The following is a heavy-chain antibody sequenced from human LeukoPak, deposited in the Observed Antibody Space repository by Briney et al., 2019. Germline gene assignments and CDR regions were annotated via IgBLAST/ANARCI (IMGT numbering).Heavy chain of an antibody. J-gene: IGHJ4*02. CDR3: AKDGHLTMIVVVITFLWLDY. V-gene: IGHV3-48*01. CDR2: ISSSSSTI. D-gene: IGHD3-22*01. Sequence: PGGSLRLSCAASGFTFSSYSMNWVRQAPGKGLEWVSYISSSSSTIYYVDSVKGRFTISRDNSKNTLYLQMNSLRAEDTAVYYCAKDGHLTMIVVVITFLWLDYWGQGTLVTVSS. CDR1: GFTFSSYS.